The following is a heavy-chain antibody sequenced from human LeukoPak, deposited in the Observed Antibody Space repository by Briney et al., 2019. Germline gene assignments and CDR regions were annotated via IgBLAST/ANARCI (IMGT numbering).Heavy chain of an antibody. J-gene: IGHJ6*02. CDR2: IRDAGGIT. CDR3: AKTRGLVGATTYYYYGMDV. CDR1: GFTFSSYA. D-gene: IGHD1-26*01. V-gene: IGHV3-23*01. Sequence: GGSLRLSCAASGFTFSSYAMSWVRQAPGKGLEWVSTIRDAGGITFHADSVKGRFTISRDNSKNTLYLQMNSLRAEDTAVYYCAKTRGLVGATTYYYYGMDVWGQGTTVTVSS.